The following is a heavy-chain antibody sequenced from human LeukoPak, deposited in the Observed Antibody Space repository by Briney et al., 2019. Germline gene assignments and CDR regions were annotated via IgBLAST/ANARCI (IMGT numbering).Heavy chain of an antibody. D-gene: IGHD6-19*01. CDR2: IYSGGST. CDR1: GFTVSSNY. Sequence: GGSLRLSCAASGFTVSSNYMSWVRQAPGKGLEWVSVIYSGGSTYYADSVKGRVTISRDNSKNTLYLQMNSLRAEDTAVYYCAYSSGRWSFDYWGQGTLVTDSS. J-gene: IGHJ4*02. V-gene: IGHV3-66*01. CDR3: AYSSGRWSFDY.